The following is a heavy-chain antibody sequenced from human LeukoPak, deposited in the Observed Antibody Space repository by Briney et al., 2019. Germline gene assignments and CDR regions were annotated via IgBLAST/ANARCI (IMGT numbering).Heavy chain of an antibody. CDR2: ISSSSSYI. D-gene: IGHD1-1*01. Sequence: PGGSLRLSCAASGFTFSSYSMNWVRRAPGKGLEWVSSISSSSSYIYYADSVKGRFTISRDNAKNSLYMQMNSLRAEDTAVYYCARDPIETATTLSLDYWGQGTLVTVST. CDR1: GFTFSSYS. J-gene: IGHJ4*02. CDR3: ARDPIETATTLSLDY. V-gene: IGHV3-21*01.